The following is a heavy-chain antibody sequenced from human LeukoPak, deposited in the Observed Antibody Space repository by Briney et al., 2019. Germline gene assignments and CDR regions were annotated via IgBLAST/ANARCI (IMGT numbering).Heavy chain of an antibody. CDR1: GGSISNYC. CDR3: ARRTYFDL. J-gene: IGHJ2*01. V-gene: IGHV4-59*08. CDR2: IYYSGST. Sequence: SETLSLTCTASGGSISNYCWNWVRQPPGKGLEWIGYIYYSGSTTYNPSPKSRVTISVDTAKNQFSLKLSSVTAADTAVYYCARRTYFDLWGRGTLVTVSS.